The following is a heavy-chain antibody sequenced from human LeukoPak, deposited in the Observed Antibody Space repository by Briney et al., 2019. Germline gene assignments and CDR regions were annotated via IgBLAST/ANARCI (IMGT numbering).Heavy chain of an antibody. CDR1: GSTFSSYW. V-gene: IGHV3-7*01. CDR3: ARDNYDSSGPYYFDY. J-gene: IGHJ4*02. Sequence: GGSLRLSCAASGSTFSSYWMSWVRQAPGKGLEWVANIKHDGSETSYVDSVRGRFTISRDNARNSLYLQMNSLRAEDTAVYYCARDNYDSSGPYYFDYWGQGTLVTVSS. D-gene: IGHD3-22*01. CDR2: IKHDGSET.